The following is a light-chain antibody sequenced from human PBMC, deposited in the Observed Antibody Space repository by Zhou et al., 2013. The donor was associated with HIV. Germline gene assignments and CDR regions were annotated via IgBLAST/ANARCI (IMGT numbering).Light chain of an antibody. CDR3: HQYGSSPYT. CDR2: GAS. J-gene: IGKJ2*01. V-gene: IGKV3-20*01. CDR1: QSISSNY. Sequence: EIVLTQSPGTLSLSPGESATLSCRASQSISSNYLAWFQQKRGQAPRLLIYGASNRATGIPDRFSGSGSGTDFTLTINRLEPEDFAVYSCHQYGSSPYTFGQGSKLEIK.